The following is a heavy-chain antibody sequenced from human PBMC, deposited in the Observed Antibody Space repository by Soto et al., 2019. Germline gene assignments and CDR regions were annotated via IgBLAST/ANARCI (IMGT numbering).Heavy chain of an antibody. CDR3: ARGTYYYDSSGYYYPRLFDY. V-gene: IGHV3-13*01. D-gene: IGHD3-22*01. CDR1: GFTFSSYD. J-gene: IGHJ4*02. Sequence: GGSLRLSCAASGFTFSSYDTHWVRQATGKGLGWVSAIGTAGDTYYPGSVKGRFTISRENAKNSLYLQMNSLRAEDTAVYYCARGTYYYDSSGYYYPRLFDYWGQGTLVTVSS. CDR2: IGTAGDT.